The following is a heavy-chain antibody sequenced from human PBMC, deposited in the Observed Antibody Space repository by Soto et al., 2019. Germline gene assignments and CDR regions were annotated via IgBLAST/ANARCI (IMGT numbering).Heavy chain of an antibody. J-gene: IGHJ4*02. CDR1: GGSISSYY. D-gene: IGHD4-17*01. CDR3: ARVGDYQGAY. CDR2: IYYSGST. V-gene: IGHV4-59*08. Sequence: SETLSLTCTVSGGSISSYYWSWIRQPPGKGLEWIGYIYYSGSTNYNPSLKSRVTISVDTSKNQFSLKLSSVTAADTAVYYCARVGDYQGAYWGQGTLVTVSS.